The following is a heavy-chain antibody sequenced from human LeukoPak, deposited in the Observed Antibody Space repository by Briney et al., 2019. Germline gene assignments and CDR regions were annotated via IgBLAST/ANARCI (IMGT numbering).Heavy chain of an antibody. Sequence: SETLSLTCTVSGGSISSSSYYWGWIRQPPGKGLEWVGSVFHSGNTYYNPSLKSRPTISADTSKNQFSLTLTSVTAADTAVYYCARDRSVGVLPAPPFDFWGQGTLVTVSS. J-gene: IGHJ4*02. V-gene: IGHV4-39*07. CDR2: VFHSGNT. CDR1: GGSISSSSYY. CDR3: ARDRSVGVLPAPPFDF. D-gene: IGHD6-6*01.